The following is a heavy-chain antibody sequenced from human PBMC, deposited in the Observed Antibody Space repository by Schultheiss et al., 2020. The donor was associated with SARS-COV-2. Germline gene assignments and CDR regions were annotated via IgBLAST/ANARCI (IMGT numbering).Heavy chain of an antibody. CDR2: IYYSGST. Sequence: SETLSLTCTVSGGSISSGDYYWSWIRQPPGKGLEWIGYIYYSGSTYYNPSLKSRVTISVDTSKNQFSLKLSSVTAADTAVYYCARGTGPRRTGRPSGGFDPWGQGTLVTVSS. J-gene: IGHJ5*02. CDR3: ARGTGPRRTGRPSGGFDP. V-gene: IGHV4-30-4*01. CDR1: GGSISSGDYY. D-gene: IGHD2-8*02.